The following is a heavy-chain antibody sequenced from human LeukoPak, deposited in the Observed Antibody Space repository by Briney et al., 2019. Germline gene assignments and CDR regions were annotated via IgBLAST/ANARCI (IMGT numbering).Heavy chain of an antibody. CDR1: GFTFSSYS. Sequence: GGSLRLSCAASGFTFSSYSMNWVRQAPGKGLEWVSYISSSSSNTIYYADSVKGRFTISGDNAKNSLYLQMNSLRAEDTAVYYCARVLQYFDWLFLFDQWGQGTLVTVSS. CDR2: ISSSSSNTI. CDR3: ARVLQYFDWLFLFDQ. V-gene: IGHV3-48*04. J-gene: IGHJ4*02. D-gene: IGHD3-9*01.